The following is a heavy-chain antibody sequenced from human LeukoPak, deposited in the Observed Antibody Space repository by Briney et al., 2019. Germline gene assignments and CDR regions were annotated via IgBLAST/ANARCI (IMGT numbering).Heavy chain of an antibody. D-gene: IGHD4-17*01. CDR3: ARPATTVTEDAFDI. CDR1: GGSISSYY. CDR2: IYYSGGT. V-gene: IGHV4-59*08. J-gene: IGHJ3*02. Sequence: SETLSLTCTVSGGSISSYYWSWIRQPPGKGLEWIGYIYYSGGTNYNPSLKSRVTISVDTSKNQFSLKLSSVTAADTAVYYCARPATTVTEDAFDIWGQGTMVTVSS.